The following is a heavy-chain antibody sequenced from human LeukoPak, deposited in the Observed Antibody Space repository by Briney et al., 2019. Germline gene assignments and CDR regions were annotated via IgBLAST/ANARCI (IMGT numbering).Heavy chain of an antibody. V-gene: IGHV3-7*01. CDR1: AFAFSDYW. CDR3: ARVGTWELQRVFDF. CDR2: INREGNEK. Sequence: GGSLRLSCATYAFAFSDYWMTWDRQVPGKGREWVANINREGNEKYYVDPVKGRFTISRDNAKNSVDLQMDSLRVEDTAVYYCARVGTWELQRVFDFWGQGTLVTVSS. J-gene: IGHJ4*02. D-gene: IGHD1-26*01.